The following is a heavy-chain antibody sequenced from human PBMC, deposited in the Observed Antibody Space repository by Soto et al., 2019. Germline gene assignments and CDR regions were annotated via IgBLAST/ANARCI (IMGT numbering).Heavy chain of an antibody. CDR1: GLTFSSYA. V-gene: IGHV3-30-3*01. Sequence: GGSLRLSCAASGLTFSSYAMHWVRQAPGKGLEWVAVISYDGSNKYYADSVKGRFTISRDNSKNTLYLQMNSLRAEDTAVYYCARDQGVRYSGYDPRPTHYWGQGTLVTVSS. CDR3: ARDQGVRYSGYDPRPTHY. J-gene: IGHJ4*02. CDR2: ISYDGSNK. D-gene: IGHD5-12*01.